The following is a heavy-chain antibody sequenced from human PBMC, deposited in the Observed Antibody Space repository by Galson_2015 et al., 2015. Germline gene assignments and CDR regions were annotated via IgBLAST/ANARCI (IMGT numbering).Heavy chain of an antibody. Sequence: SLRLSCAASGFTLSSYVMSWVRQAPGKGLEWVSAISGSGGSTYYADSVKGRFTISRDNSKNTLYLQMNSLRAEDTAEYYCAKTDRLWGHDYWGQGTLVIVSS. D-gene: IGHD2-21*01. J-gene: IGHJ4*02. CDR2: ISGSGGST. CDR1: GFTLSSYV. CDR3: AKTDRLWGHDY. V-gene: IGHV3-23*01.